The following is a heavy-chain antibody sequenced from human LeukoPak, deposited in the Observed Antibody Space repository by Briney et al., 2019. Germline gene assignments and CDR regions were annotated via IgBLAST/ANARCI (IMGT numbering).Heavy chain of an antibody. V-gene: IGHV4-4*02. J-gene: IGHJ4*02. Sequence: SETLSLTCVVSGASISSSDRSSWVRQSPREGLGWIGEIYYTGSTNYNPSLKSRVAMSVDTSKNQFSLKLRPVSAADTAVYYCARVGLDWGSIDYWGQGTLVTVS. CDR2: IYYTGST. CDR1: GASISSSDR. D-gene: IGHD3/OR15-3a*01. CDR3: ARVGLDWGSIDY.